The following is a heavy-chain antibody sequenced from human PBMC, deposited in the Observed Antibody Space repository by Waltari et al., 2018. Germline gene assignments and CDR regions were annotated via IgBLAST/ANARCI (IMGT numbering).Heavy chain of an antibody. J-gene: IGHJ6*02. CDR2: IYHRGST. CDR1: GYSISSGYY. D-gene: IGHD6-19*01. Sequence: QVQLQESGPGLVKPSETLSLTCAVSGYSISSGYYWRWIRQPPGKGLEWIGSIYHRGSTYYNPSLKSRVTISVDTSKNQFSLKLSSVTAADTAVYYCAKTGRLADYYYYGMDVWGQGTTVTVSS. V-gene: IGHV4-38-2*01. CDR3: AKTGRLADYYYYGMDV.